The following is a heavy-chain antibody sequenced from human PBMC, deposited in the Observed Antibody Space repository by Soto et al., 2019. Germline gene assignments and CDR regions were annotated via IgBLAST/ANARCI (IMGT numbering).Heavy chain of an antibody. J-gene: IGHJ6*02. CDR3: SRNGYGPNDYYYYGMDV. Sequence: ASVKVSCKASGYTFTGYYMHWVRQAPGQGLERMGWINPNSGGTNYAQKFQGWVTMTRDTSISTAYMELSRLRSDDTAVYYFSRNGYGPNDYYYYGMDVWGQGTTVTVAS. CDR2: INPNSGGT. V-gene: IGHV1-2*04. D-gene: IGHD3-10*01. CDR1: GYTFTGYY.